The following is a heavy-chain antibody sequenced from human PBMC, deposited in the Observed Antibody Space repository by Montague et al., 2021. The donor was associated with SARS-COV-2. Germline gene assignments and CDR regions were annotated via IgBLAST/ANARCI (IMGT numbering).Heavy chain of an antibody. CDR1: GGSISSYY. V-gene: IGHV4-59*01. J-gene: IGHJ3*01. CDR3: ARGSYGPYAFDL. D-gene: IGHD5-18*01. Sequence: SETLSLTCTVSGGSISSYYWSWIRQPPGKGLEWIGYIYYSGSTNYNPSLKSRVTISLDTSKNQFSLKLNSVTAADTAVYYCARGSYGPYAFDLWGQGTMVTVSS. CDR2: IYYSGST.